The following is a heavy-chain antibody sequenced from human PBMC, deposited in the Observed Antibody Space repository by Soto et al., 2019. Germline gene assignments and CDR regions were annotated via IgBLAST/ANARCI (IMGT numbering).Heavy chain of an antibody. Sequence: PGGSLRLSCTASGFTFGDYAMSWFRQAPGKGLEWVGFIRSKAYGGTTEYAASVKGRFTISRDDSKSIAYLQMNSLKTEDTAVYYCTSDPRDAPIAAACFDYWGQGTLVTVSS. CDR1: GFTFGDYA. CDR2: IRSKAYGGTT. V-gene: IGHV3-49*03. J-gene: IGHJ4*02. CDR3: TSDPRDAPIAAACFDY. D-gene: IGHD6-13*01.